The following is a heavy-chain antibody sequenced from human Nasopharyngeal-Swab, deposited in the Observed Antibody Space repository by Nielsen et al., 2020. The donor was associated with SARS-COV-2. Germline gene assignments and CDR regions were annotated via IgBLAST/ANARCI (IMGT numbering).Heavy chain of an antibody. CDR2: IYPGDSDT. J-gene: IGHJ4*02. CDR1: GYSFTTYW. D-gene: IGHD2-15*01. Sequence: GESLKISCKDSGYSFTTYWIGWVRQMPGKGLEWMGIIYPGDSDTRYSPSFQGQVTISADKSLSTAYLQWSSLEASDTAMYYCARRVGYCSGGSCYFDYWGQGTLVTVSS. CDR3: ARRVGYCSGGSCYFDY. V-gene: IGHV5-51*01.